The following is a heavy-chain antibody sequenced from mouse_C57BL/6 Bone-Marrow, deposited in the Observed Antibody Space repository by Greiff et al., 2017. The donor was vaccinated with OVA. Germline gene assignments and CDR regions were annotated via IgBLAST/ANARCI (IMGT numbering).Heavy chain of an antibody. J-gene: IGHJ3*01. CDR3: AKDGYYGFAY. CDR2: ISSGSSTI. Sequence: VMLVESGGGLVKPGGSLKLSCAASGFTFSDYGMHWVRQAPEKGLEWVAYISSGSSTIYYADTVKGRFTISRDNAKNTLFLQMTSLRSEDTAMYYCAKDGYYGFAYWGQGTLVTVSA. D-gene: IGHD2-3*01. V-gene: IGHV5-17*01. CDR1: GFTFSDYG.